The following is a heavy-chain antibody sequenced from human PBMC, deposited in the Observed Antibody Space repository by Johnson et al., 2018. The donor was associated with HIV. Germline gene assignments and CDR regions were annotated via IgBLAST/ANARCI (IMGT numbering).Heavy chain of an antibody. Sequence: QVQLVESGGGVVQPGRSLRLSCAASGFTFSSYGMHWVRQAPGKGLEWVAVISYDGSNKYYADSVKGRFPISRDNSKNTLYLQMNSLRAEYTAVYYCAKDLFYGSGSWGAFDIWGQGTMVTVSS. CDR2: ISYDGSNK. CDR1: GFTFSSYG. J-gene: IGHJ3*02. CDR3: AKDLFYGSGSWGAFDI. V-gene: IGHV3-30*18. D-gene: IGHD3-10*01.